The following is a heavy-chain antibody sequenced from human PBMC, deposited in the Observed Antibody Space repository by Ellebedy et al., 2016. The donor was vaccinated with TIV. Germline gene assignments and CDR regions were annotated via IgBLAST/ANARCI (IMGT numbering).Heavy chain of an antibody. CDR2: ISRSSSYI. J-gene: IGHJ4*02. CDR1: GFTFSTYT. CDR3: ARSTTSTGRVY. V-gene: IGHV3-21*01. D-gene: IGHD4-11*01. Sequence: GESLKISCADSGFTFSTYTMNWVRQAPGKGLEWVSSISRSSSYIYYADSVKGRFTISRDNAKNSLYLQMNSLRAEDTAVYYCARSTTSTGRVYWGPGTLVAVSS.